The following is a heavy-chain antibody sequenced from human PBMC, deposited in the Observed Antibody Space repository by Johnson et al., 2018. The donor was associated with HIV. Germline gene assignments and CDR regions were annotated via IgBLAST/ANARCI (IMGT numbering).Heavy chain of an antibody. D-gene: IGHD3-16*01. J-gene: IGHJ3*02. Sequence: MLLVESGGGVMQPGKSLRLSCEASGFTVSSNYMSWVRQAPGKGLEWVSVIYSGGSTYYADSVKGRFTISRDNSKNTLYLQMNSLRAEDTAVYYCARDVKVCAFDIWGQGTMVTVSS. V-gene: IGHV3-66*01. CDR3: ARDVKVCAFDI. CDR1: GFTVSSNY. CDR2: IYSGGST.